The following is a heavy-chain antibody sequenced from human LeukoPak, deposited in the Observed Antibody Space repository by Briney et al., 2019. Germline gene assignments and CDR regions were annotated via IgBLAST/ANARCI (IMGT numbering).Heavy chain of an antibody. D-gene: IGHD1-26*01. Sequence: LSGGSLRLSCAASGFTFSSYAMHWVRQAPGKGLEWVAVISYDGSNTYYADSVKGRFTISRDNSKNTLYLQMNSLRAEDTAVYYCARDGIEWELLFGYFDYWGQGTLVTASA. CDR1: GFTFSSYA. J-gene: IGHJ4*02. CDR2: ISYDGSNT. V-gene: IGHV3-30*04. CDR3: ARDGIEWELLFGYFDY.